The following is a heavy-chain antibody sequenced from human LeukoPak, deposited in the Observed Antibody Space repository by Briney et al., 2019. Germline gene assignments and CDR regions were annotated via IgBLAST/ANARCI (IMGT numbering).Heavy chain of an antibody. CDR3: ARDNGGNSYNWFDP. J-gene: IGHJ5*02. D-gene: IGHD4-23*01. Sequence: SETLSLTCAVYGGSFSGYYWSWIRQPPGKGLEWIGEINHSGSTYYNPSLKSRVTISVDTSKNQFSLKLSSVTAADTAVYYCARDNGGNSYNWFDPWGQGTLVTVSS. CDR1: GGSFSGYY. CDR2: INHSGST. V-gene: IGHV4-34*01.